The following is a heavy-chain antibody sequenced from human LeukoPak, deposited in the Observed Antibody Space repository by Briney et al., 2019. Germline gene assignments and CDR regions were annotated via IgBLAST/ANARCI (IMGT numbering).Heavy chain of an antibody. D-gene: IGHD3-10*01. CDR3: ARDLRWFGELLGVY. Sequence: ASVTVSCKASGYTFTVYYMHWVRQAPGQGLEWMGWINPNSGGTNYAQKFQGRVTMTRDTSISTAYMELSRLRSDDTAVYYCARDLRWFGELLGVYWGQGTLVTVSS. CDR1: GYTFTVYY. CDR2: INPNSGGT. J-gene: IGHJ4*02. V-gene: IGHV1-2*02.